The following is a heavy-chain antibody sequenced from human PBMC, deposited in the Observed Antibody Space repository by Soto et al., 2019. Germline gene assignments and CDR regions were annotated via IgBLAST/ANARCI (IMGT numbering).Heavy chain of an antibody. J-gene: IGHJ6*03. V-gene: IGHV3-33*01. CDR1: GFTFSSYG. CDR2: IWYDGSNK. Sequence: QVQLVESGGGVVQPGRSLRLSCAASGFTFSSYGMHWVRQAPGKGLEWVAVIWYDGSNKYYADSVKGRFTISRDNSKNTLYLQMNSLRAEDTAVYYCARDRAPYSSSSRIDYYMDVWGKGTTVTISS. CDR3: ARDRAPYSSSSRIDYYMDV. D-gene: IGHD6-13*01.